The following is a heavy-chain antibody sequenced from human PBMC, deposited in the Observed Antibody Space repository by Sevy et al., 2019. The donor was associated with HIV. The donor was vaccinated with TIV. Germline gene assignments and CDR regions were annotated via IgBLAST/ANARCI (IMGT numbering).Heavy chain of an antibody. J-gene: IGHJ6*02. V-gene: IGHV3-30-3*01. CDR1: GFIFSTYA. CDR2: ISYDGSNK. D-gene: IGHD2-15*01. Sequence: GGSLRLSCAASGFIFSTYAIHWVRQAPGKGLEWVAVISYDGSNKYYADSVKGRFTVSRDNSKNTLCLQMNSLRPDDTAVYYWAGDSCSGGSCYAPPLYGMDVWGQGTTVTVSS. CDR3: AGDSCSGGSCYAPPLYGMDV.